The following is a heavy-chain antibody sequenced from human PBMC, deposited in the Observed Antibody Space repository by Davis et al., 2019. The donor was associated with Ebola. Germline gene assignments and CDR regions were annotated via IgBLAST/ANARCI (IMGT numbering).Heavy chain of an antibody. J-gene: IGHJ6*04. Sequence: GESLKISCAASGFTFSSYAMSWVRQAPGKGLEWVSAISGSGGSTYYADSVKGRFTISRDNSKDTLYRQMNSRRAEDTAVYNCAHDLGGGRFDWSVWGKGTTVTVSS. CDR1: GFTFSSYA. D-gene: IGHD3-9*01. CDR3: AHDLGGGRFDWSV. CDR2: ISGSGGST. V-gene: IGHV3-23*01.